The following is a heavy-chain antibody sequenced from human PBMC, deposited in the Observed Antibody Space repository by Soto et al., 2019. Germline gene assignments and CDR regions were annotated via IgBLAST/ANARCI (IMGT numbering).Heavy chain of an antibody. J-gene: IGHJ4*02. Sequence: EVQLLESGGGLLQPGGALRLSCGASGFTFSVFAMTWVRQAPGKGLEWVSTMSGSSGSTYFADSVKGRFTISRDNSNNALYLQMNSLRAEDPAAYFCVRRYGLTVAGIGHFDYWGPGTLVTVSS. CDR1: GFTFSVFA. CDR3: VRRYGLTVAGIGHFDY. CDR2: MSGSSGST. D-gene: IGHD6-19*01. V-gene: IGHV3-23*01.